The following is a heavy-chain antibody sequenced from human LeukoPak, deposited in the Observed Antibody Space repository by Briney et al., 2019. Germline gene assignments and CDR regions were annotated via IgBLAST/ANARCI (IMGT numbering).Heavy chain of an antibody. D-gene: IGHD3-3*01. CDR3: TKNLNDDFCGGLGY. J-gene: IGHJ4*02. V-gene: IGHV3-48*03. Sequence: GGSLRLSCAASGFTFSGYDMHWVRQAPGKGLDWVAYISQSGSNIYYADSVKGRFTISRHNAKNSLFLQMNSLRAEDTAAYYCTKNLNDDFCGGLGYWGQGTLVTVSS. CDR1: GFTFSGYD. CDR2: ISQSGSNI.